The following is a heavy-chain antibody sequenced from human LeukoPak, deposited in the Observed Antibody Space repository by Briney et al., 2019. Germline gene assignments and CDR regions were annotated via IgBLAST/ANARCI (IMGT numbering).Heavy chain of an antibody. CDR2: ISSSSSYI. CDR3: ARGMYEVTYYMDV. CDR1: GFTFSSYS. Sequence: GGSLRLSCAASGFTFSSYSMNWVRQAPGKGLEWVSSISSSSSYIYYADSVKGRLTISRDSAKNSLYLQMNSLRAEDTAVYYCARGMYEVTYYMDVWGKGTTVTVSS. D-gene: IGHD2-8*01. J-gene: IGHJ6*03. V-gene: IGHV3-21*01.